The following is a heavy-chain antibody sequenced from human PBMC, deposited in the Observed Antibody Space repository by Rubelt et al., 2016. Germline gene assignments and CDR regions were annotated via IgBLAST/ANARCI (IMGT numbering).Heavy chain of an antibody. D-gene: IGHD5-18*01. CDR1: GGSINTYY. Sequence: QVQLQESGPGLVKPSETLSLTCSISGGSINTYYWSWIRQPPGKGLEWIGTISYSGSTSYNPSLKSRVTISVDTSKNQFSLRLSSVTAADTAVYYCARTIHGYSYGYDFDYWGQGTLVTVSS. J-gene: IGHJ4*02. CDR2: ISYSGST. CDR3: ARTIHGYSYGYDFDY. V-gene: IGHV4-59*04.